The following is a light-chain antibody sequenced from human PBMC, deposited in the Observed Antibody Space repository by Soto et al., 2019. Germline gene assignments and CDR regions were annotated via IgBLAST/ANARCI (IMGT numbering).Light chain of an antibody. CDR1: QSDAADY. J-gene: IGKJ5*01. Sequence: EVVLTQSPGTLSLSPGARATLSCRAIQSDAADYLAWFQQKPGQAPRLLIYGISSRATGVPDRFSGSGSGTDFTLTISSLEPEDFAVYYCQQRSNWPITFGQGTRLEIK. CDR2: GIS. CDR3: QQRSNWPIT. V-gene: IGKV3D-20*02.